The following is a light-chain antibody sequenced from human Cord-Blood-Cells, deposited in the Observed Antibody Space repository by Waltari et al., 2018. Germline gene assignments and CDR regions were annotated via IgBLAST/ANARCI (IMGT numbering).Light chain of an antibody. CDR2: EGC. Sequence: QSALTQPASVSGSPGQSITISCTGTSSDVGSYNLVSWYQQHPGKAPKLMVSEGCKPPSGVSNRFSVSKAGNTASLTISGLQAEDEAAYYCCSYAGSSTWVFGGGTKLTVL. V-gene: IGLV2-23*01. J-gene: IGLJ3*02. CDR1: SSDVGSYNL. CDR3: CSYAGSSTWV.